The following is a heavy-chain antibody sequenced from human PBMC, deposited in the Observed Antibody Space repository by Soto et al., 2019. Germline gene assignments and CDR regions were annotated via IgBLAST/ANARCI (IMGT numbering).Heavy chain of an antibody. CDR2: INPNSGGT. CDR3: ARDATVGIVGATRHWYFDL. J-gene: IGHJ2*01. D-gene: IGHD1-26*01. CDR1: GYTFTGYY. Sequence: GASVKVSCKASGYTFTGYYMHWVRQAPGQGLEWMGWINPNSGGTNYAQKFQGWVTMTRDTSISTAYMELSRLRSDDTAVYYCARDATVGIVGATRHWYFDLWGRGTLVTVSS. V-gene: IGHV1-2*04.